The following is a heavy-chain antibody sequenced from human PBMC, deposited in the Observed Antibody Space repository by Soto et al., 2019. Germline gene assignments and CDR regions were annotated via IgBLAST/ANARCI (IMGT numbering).Heavy chain of an antibody. J-gene: IGHJ4*02. Sequence: EVQLLESGEGLIKPGGSLRLSCAASGFTFSSYAMSWVRQAPGKGLAWVSAISGSGGSTYYADSVKGRFTISRDNSKNTLYLQMNSLRAEDTVVYYCAKEPERIAVAAPSDYWGQGTLVTVSS. V-gene: IGHV3-23*01. D-gene: IGHD6-19*01. CDR1: GFTFSSYA. CDR3: AKEPERIAVAAPSDY. CDR2: ISGSGGST.